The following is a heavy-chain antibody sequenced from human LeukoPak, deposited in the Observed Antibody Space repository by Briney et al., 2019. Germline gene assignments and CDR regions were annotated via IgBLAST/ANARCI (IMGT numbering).Heavy chain of an antibody. CDR1: GFTFSSYG. J-gene: IGHJ4*02. Sequence: GGSLRLSCAASGFTFSSYGMHWVRQAPGKGLEWVAFIRYDGSNKYYADSVKGRFTISRDNSKNTLYLQMNSLRAEDTAVYYCARDRGIVGATSSFDYWGQGTLVTVSS. CDR2: IRYDGSNK. V-gene: IGHV3-30*02. D-gene: IGHD1-26*01. CDR3: ARDRGIVGATSSFDY.